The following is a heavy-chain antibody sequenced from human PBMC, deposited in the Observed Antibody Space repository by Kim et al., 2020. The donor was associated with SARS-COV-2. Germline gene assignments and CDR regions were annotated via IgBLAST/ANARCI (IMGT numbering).Heavy chain of an antibody. CDR1: GYTFTSYG. V-gene: IGHV1-18*01. CDR2: ISAYNGNT. D-gene: IGHD4-17*01. Sequence: ASVKVSCKASGYTFTSYGISWVRQAPGQGLEWMGWISAYNGNTNYAQKLQGRVTMTTDTSTSTAYMELRSLRSDDTAVYYCARGASSRPYGDYAAYYYYGMDVWGQGTTVTVSS. J-gene: IGHJ6*02. CDR3: ARGASSRPYGDYAAYYYYGMDV.